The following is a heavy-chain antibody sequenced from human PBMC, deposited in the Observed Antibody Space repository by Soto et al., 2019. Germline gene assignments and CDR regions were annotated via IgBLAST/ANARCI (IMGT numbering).Heavy chain of an antibody. J-gene: IGHJ4*02. CDR1: GGSISRGGYS. CDR3: ASADFSGFNDC. CDR2: IYHSGTT. D-gene: IGHD3-3*01. Sequence: LSLTCAVSGGSISRGGYSWSWIRQPPGKGLEWIGYIYHSGTTYYNPSLESRVTISVDRSTNQFSLKLSSVTAADTAVYYCASADFSGFNDCWGQGTLGTVSS. V-gene: IGHV4-30-2*01.